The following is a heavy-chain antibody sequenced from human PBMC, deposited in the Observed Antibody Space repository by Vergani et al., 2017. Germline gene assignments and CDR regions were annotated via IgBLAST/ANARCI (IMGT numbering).Heavy chain of an antibody. D-gene: IGHD2-2*01. CDR3: ARDSRYCXSTSCYVGRDWFDP. CDR2: INPSGGST. Sequence: QVQLVQSGAEVKKPGASVKVSCKASGYTFTSYYMHWVRQAPGQGLEWMGIINPSGGSTSYAQKFQGRVTMTRDTSTSTVYMKLSSLRSEDTAVYYCARDSRYCXSTSCYVGRDWFDPWGQGTLVTVSS. V-gene: IGHV1-46*01. CDR1: GYTFTSYY. J-gene: IGHJ5*02.